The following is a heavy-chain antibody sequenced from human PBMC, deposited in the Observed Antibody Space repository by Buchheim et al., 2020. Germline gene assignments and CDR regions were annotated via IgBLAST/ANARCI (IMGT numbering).Heavy chain of an antibody. CDR3: ARGPPVYSSSWYTAASFEPYYYYYGMDV. Sequence: QVQLQQWGAGLLKPSETLSLTCAVYGGSFSGYYWSWIRQPPGKGLEWIGEINHSGSTNYNPSLKSRVTISVDTSKNQFSLKLSSVTAADTAVYYCARGPPVYSSSWYTAASFEPYYYYYGMDVWGQGTT. D-gene: IGHD6-13*01. CDR1: GGSFSGYY. V-gene: IGHV4-34*01. CDR2: INHSGST. J-gene: IGHJ6*02.